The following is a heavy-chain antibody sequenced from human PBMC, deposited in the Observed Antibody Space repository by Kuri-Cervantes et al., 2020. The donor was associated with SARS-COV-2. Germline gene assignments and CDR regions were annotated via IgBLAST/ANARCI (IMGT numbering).Heavy chain of an antibody. V-gene: IGHV3-49*04. CDR3: TTDPPFYDFWSGYYRDY. CDR2: IRSKAYGGTT. Sequence: GGSLRLSCTASGFTFGDYAMSWVRQAPGKGLEWVGFIRSKAYGGTTEYAASVKGRFTISRDDSKSIAYLQMNSLKTEDTAVYYCTTDPPFYDFWSGYYRDYWGQGTLVTVSS. CDR1: GFTFGDYA. D-gene: IGHD3-3*01. J-gene: IGHJ4*02.